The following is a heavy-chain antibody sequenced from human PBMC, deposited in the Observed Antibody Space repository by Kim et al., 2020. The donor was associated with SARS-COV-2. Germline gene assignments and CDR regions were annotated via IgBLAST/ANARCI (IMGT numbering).Heavy chain of an antibody. CDR2: DGSHK. V-gene: IGHV3-33*06. CDR3: ANFES. J-gene: IGHJ4*02. Sequence: DGSHKYYADAVKGRFTISRDNSKNMVYLQMNSLRAEDTAVYYCANFESWGQGTLVTVSS.